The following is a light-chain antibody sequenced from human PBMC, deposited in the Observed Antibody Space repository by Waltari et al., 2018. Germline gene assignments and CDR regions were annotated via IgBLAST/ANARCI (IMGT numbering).Light chain of an antibody. J-gene: IGLJ3*02. Sequence: QSALTQPRSVSGSPGQSVTISCTGTSSDVGGYYYVSWFQQYPGKAPKLMIYDVSKRASGLPYRFSCSKSATSASLTISGLQAEDEADYHCCSYAGTYSRWVFGGGTRLTVL. CDR1: SSDVGGYYY. V-gene: IGLV2-11*01. CDR2: DVS. CDR3: CSYAGTYSRWV.